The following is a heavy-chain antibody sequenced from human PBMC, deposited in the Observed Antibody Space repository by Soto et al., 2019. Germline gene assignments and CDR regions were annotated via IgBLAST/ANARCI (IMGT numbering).Heavy chain of an antibody. CDR3: ARVWSGYYIDYYYYYTDV. CDR1: GYTFTSYD. J-gene: IGHJ6*03. Sequence: ASVKVSCKASGYTFTSYDINWVRQATGQGLEWMGWMNPNSGNTGYAQKFQGRVTMTRNTSISTAYMELSSLRSEDTAVYYCARVWSGYYIDYYYYYTDVWGKGTTVTVSS. D-gene: IGHD3-3*01. V-gene: IGHV1-8*01. CDR2: MNPNSGNT.